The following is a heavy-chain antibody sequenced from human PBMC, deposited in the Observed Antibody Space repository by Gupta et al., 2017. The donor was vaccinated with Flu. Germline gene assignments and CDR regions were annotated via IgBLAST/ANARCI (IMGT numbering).Heavy chain of an antibody. CDR2: INHSGST. CDR1: GGSFSGYY. Sequence: QVQLQQWCAGLLKPSETLSLTCAVYGGSFSGYYWGWIRQPPGKGLGWIGKINHSGSTNYNPYLKSRVTIAVDTSKNQFSLKLSAVTAAETAVYYCASLQIVADDWIDYWGQGTLVTVSS. CDR3: ASLQIVADDWIDY. V-gene: IGHV4-34*01. D-gene: IGHD5-12*01. J-gene: IGHJ4*02.